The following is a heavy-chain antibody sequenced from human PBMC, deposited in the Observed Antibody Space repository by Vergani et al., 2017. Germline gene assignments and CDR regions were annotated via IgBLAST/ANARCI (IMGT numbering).Heavy chain of an antibody. Sequence: EVQMVESGGGLVKPGGSLRLSCAASGFTFSSYWMSWVRQAPGKGLEWVANIKQDGSEKYYVDSVKGRFTISRDNAKNSLYLQMNSLRAEDTAVYYCARVYLDNYYGSGSYYNWGYYYYGMDVWGQGTTVTVSS. D-gene: IGHD3-10*01. CDR1: GFTFSSYW. V-gene: IGHV3-7*01. CDR3: ARVYLDNYYGSGSYYNWGYYYYGMDV. CDR2: IKQDGSEK. J-gene: IGHJ6*02.